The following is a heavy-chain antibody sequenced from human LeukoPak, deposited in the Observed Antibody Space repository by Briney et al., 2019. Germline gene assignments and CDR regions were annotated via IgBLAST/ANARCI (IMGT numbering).Heavy chain of an antibody. CDR2: IWYDGSNN. Sequence: GGSLRLSCAASGFTFSSYGMHWVRQAPGKGLEWVAVIWYDGSNNYYADSVKGRFTISRDNSKNTLYLQMNSLRAEDTAVYYCAKDFRTGTTSPLGYWGQGTLVTVSS. V-gene: IGHV3-33*06. J-gene: IGHJ4*02. D-gene: IGHD1-1*01. CDR1: GFTFSSYG. CDR3: AKDFRTGTTSPLGY.